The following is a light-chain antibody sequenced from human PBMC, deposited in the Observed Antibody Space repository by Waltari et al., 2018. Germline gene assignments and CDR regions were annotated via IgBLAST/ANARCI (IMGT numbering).Light chain of an antibody. J-gene: IGKJ2*01. CDR2: TAS. CDR1: QSISRW. Sequence: DIQLTQSPSTLSASVGDRVTITCRASQSISRWLAWYQQKPGKAPKLLIQTASSLESGVPSRFSGTGSGTEFTLTISNLQRDDFATYHCQHYTSDSPFPFGQGTKLEIK. V-gene: IGKV1-5*03. CDR3: QHYTSDSPFP.